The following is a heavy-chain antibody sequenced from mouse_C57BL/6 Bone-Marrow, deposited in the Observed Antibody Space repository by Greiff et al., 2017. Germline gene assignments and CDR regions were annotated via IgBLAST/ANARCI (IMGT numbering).Heavy chain of an antibody. CDR2: INPNNGGT. Sequence: EVKLVESGPELVKPGASVKMSCKASGYTFTDSNMHWVKQSHGKSLEWIGYINPNNGGTSYNQKFKGKATLTVNKSSSTAYMELRSLTSEDSAVYYCARDRSSGPLAMDYWGQGTSVTVAS. D-gene: IGHD3-2*02. V-gene: IGHV1-22*01. CDR1: GYTFTDSN. CDR3: ARDRSSGPLAMDY. J-gene: IGHJ4*01.